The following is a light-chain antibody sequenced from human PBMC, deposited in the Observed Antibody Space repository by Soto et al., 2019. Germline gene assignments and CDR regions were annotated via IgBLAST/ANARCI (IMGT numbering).Light chain of an antibody. CDR1: SGHSSYA. CDR2: LNSDGSH. CDR3: QTWDTGFSVV. J-gene: IGLJ2*01. V-gene: IGLV4-69*01. Sequence: QPVLTQSPSASASLGASVKLTCTLSSGHSSYAIAWHQQQPEKGPRYLMKLNSDGSHNKGDGIPDRFSGSSSGAERYLTXXXXXXXXXXXXYCQTWDTGFSVVFGGGTKLTVL.